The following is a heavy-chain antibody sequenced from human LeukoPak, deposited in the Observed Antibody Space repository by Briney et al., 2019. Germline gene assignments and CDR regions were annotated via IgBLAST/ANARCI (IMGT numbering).Heavy chain of an antibody. Sequence: ASVKVSCKASGYTFTSYAMNWVRQATGQGLEWMGWMNPNSGNTGYAQKFQGRVTMTRNTSISTAYMELSSLRSEDTAVYYCARGLWSSSGASRPGGNYWGQGTLVTVSS. CDR3: ARGLWSSSGASRPGGNY. J-gene: IGHJ4*02. D-gene: IGHD6-13*01. CDR2: MNPNSGNT. CDR1: GYTFTSYA. V-gene: IGHV1-8*02.